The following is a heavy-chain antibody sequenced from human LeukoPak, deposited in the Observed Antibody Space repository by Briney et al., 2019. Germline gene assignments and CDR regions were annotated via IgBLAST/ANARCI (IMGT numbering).Heavy chain of an antibody. V-gene: IGHV1-69*05. J-gene: IGHJ4*02. D-gene: IGHD3-22*01. CDR2: IIPIFGTT. CDR3: AIDDSSGFSDI. Sequence: SVKVSCKASGGSSNSYAISWVRQAPGQGLEWMGGIIPIFGTTNYAQKFQGRVTITTDESSSTVYMQLSSLRSEDTAVYYCAIDDSSGFSDIWGQGTLVTVSS. CDR1: GGSSNSYA.